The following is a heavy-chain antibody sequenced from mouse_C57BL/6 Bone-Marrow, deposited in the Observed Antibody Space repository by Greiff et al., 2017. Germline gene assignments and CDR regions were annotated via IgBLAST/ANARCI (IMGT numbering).Heavy chain of an antibody. CDR1: GYTFTSYT. CDR2: INPSSGYT. V-gene: IGHV1-4*01. J-gene: IGHJ3*01. D-gene: IGHD1-1*01. Sequence: QVQLQQSGAELARPGASVKMSCKASGYTFTSYTMHWVKQRPGQGLEWIGYINPSSGYTKYNQKFKDKATLTADKSSSTAYMQLSSLTSEDSAVYYYARFTTVVARGCAYWGQGTLVTVSA. CDR3: ARFTTVVARGCAY.